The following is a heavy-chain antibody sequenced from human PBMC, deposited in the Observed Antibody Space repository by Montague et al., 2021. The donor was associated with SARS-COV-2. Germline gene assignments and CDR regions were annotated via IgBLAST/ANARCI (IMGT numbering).Heavy chain of an antibody. D-gene: IGHD1-14*01. CDR2: INHSGST. V-gene: IGHV4-34*01. CDR3: ARSKPVSSFYCYYGIDV. J-gene: IGHJ6*02. Sequence: SETLSLTCAVYGGSFSGYYWSWIRQPPGKGLGWIGEINHSGSTNYNPSLRSRVTISVDTSKNQFSLKLSSVTAADTAVYYCARSKPVSSFYCYYGIDVWGQGTTVTVSS. CDR1: GGSFSGYY.